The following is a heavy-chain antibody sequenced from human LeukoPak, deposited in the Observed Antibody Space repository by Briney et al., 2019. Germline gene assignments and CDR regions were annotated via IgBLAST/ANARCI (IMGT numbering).Heavy chain of an antibody. Sequence: GESLKISCKGSGYSFTSYWIGWVRQMPGKGLEWMGIIYPGDSDTRYSPSFQGQVTISADKSISTAYLQWSSLKASDTAMYYCARFNYDILTGYYPSADWGQGTLVTVSS. CDR3: ARFNYDILTGYYPSAD. CDR2: IYPGDSDT. J-gene: IGHJ4*02. D-gene: IGHD3-9*01. V-gene: IGHV5-51*01. CDR1: GYSFTSYW.